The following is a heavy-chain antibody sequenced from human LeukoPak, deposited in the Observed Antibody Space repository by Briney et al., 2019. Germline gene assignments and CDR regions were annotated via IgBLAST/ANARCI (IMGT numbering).Heavy chain of an antibody. D-gene: IGHD2-21*02. CDR3: ARATIWYCGGDCQRHAFDI. J-gene: IGHJ3*02. V-gene: IGHV1-18*01. CDR1: GYTFTSYG. Sequence: ASVKVSCKASGYTFTSYGISWVRQAPGQGLEWMGWISAYNGNTNYAQKLQGRVTMTTDTSTSTAYMELRSLRSDDTAVYYCARATIWYCGGDCQRHAFDIWGQGTMVTVSS. CDR2: ISAYNGNT.